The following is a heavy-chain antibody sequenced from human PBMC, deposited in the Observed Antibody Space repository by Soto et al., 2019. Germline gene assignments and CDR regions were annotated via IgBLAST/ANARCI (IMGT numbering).Heavy chain of an antibody. V-gene: IGHV4-39*01. D-gene: IGHD1-26*01. J-gene: IGHJ4*02. Sequence: PSDTLYLTFSASGSTIPSNPYPWTCLRQSPGKGLEWIASIHNTGNIFYNPSLKSRVTLSIDTSQSQFSLHLSSVTAADTAVYYCARLYTGNYIMYYWGPGTLVTVS. CDR2: IHNTGNI. CDR1: GSTIPSNPYP. CDR3: ARLYTGNYIMYY.